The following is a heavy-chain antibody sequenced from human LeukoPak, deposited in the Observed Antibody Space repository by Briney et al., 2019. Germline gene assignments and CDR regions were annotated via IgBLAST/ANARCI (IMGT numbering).Heavy chain of an antibody. CDR2: ISSRSSVI. J-gene: IGHJ5*02. D-gene: IGHD4-17*01. Sequence: GSLRLSCAASGFTFSSYSMNWVRQAPGKGLEWVSYISSRSSVIHYADSVKGRFTISSENAKNSLYLQMNSLRAEDTAVYYCARDFGHYGGPNWFDPWGQGTLVTVSS. V-gene: IGHV3-48*01. CDR1: GFTFSSYS. CDR3: ARDFGHYGGPNWFDP.